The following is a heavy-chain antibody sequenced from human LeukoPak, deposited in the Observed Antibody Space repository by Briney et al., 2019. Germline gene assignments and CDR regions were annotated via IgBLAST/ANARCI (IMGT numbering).Heavy chain of an antibody. J-gene: IGHJ4*02. V-gene: IGHV3-23*01. CDR1: GFTFRSYA. D-gene: IGHD6-13*01. Sequence: GGSLRLSCAASGFTFRSYAMSWVRQAPGKRLEWVSAISGSGGTTYYADSVKGRFTISRDNSKNTLYLQMNSLRAEDTAVYYCAKDKYWVGSSWLGLLDYWGQGTLVPVSS. CDR3: AKDKYWVGSSWLGLLDY. CDR2: ISGSGGTT.